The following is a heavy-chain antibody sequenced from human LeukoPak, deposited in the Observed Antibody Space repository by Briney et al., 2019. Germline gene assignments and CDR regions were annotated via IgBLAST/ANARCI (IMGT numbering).Heavy chain of an antibody. CDR1: GYTFTDYG. J-gene: IGHJ4*02. CDR3: ARKAYGDYAQNDY. D-gene: IGHD4-17*01. Sequence: ASVKVSCKASGYTFTDYGINWVRQAPGQGLEWMGWISGYNGGTKYAQRLQGRVTMTTDTSTSTAYMELRSLRSDDTAVYYCARKAYGDYAQNDYWGQGTPVTVSS. CDR2: ISGYNGGT. V-gene: IGHV1-18*01.